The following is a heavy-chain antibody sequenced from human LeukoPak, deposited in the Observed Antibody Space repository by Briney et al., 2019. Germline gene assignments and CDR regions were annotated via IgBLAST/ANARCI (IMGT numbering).Heavy chain of an antibody. Sequence: GGSLRLSCAASGFTFSSYAMSWVRQAPGKGLEWVSFIYSGSTHYSDSVKGRFTISRDNSKNTLYLQMNSLRAEDTAVYYCARRAGAYSHPYDYWGQGTLVTVSS. CDR1: GFTFSSYA. CDR2: IYSGST. D-gene: IGHD4/OR15-4a*01. J-gene: IGHJ4*02. V-gene: IGHV3-23*05. CDR3: ARRAGAYSHPYDY.